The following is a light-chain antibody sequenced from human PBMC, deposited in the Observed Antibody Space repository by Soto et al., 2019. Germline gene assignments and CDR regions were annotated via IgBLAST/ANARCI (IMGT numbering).Light chain of an antibody. CDR2: WAS. V-gene: IGKV4-1*01. CDR3: QHRSICPVS. Sequence: DIVMTQSADSLALSLCESSTINCKSSQSVLYISNNKNYLAWYQQKPGQPPKLVIYWASTRESGVPDRFSGSGSGTDFTLTVSSLQAEDVAVYYCQHRSICPVSFGQGTRLEIK. J-gene: IGKJ5*01. CDR1: QSVLYISNNKNY.